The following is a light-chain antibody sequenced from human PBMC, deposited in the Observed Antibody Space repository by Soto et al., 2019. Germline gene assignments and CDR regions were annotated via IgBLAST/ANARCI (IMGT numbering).Light chain of an antibody. V-gene: IGKV3-11*01. CDR3: QQRSNWPVT. CDR1: QSVSNY. J-gene: IGKJ3*01. CDR2: DAS. Sequence: EIVLTQSPVTLSLAPGERATLSCRASQSVSNYVAWYQQNAGQAPRLLVHDASNRATGIPGRFSGSGSGTDFTLTISSLEPEDFAVYYCQQRSNWPVTFGPGTKVDIK.